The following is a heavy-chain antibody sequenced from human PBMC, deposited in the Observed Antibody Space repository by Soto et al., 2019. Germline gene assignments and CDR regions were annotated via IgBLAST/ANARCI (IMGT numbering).Heavy chain of an antibody. D-gene: IGHD6-13*01. CDR3: ARDSGYSRSWYDAFDI. CDR1: GFTVSSNY. J-gene: IGHJ3*02. Sequence: GGSLRLSCAASGFTVSSNYMSWVRQAPGKGLEWVSVIYSGGSTYYADSVKGRFTISRDNSKNTLYPQMNSLRAEGTAVYYCARDSGYSRSWYDAFDIWGQGKMVTVSS. CDR2: IYSGGST. V-gene: IGHV3-66*01.